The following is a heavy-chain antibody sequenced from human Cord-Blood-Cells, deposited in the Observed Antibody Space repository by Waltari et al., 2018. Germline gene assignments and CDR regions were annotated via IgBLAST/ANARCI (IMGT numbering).Heavy chain of an antibody. J-gene: IGHJ4*02. V-gene: IGHV4-38-2*02. CDR3: ARDLRVRFLEWLFDY. CDR2: IYHSGST. CDR1: AYSISSGYH. Sequence: QVQLQESGPGLVKPSETLSLTCTVSAYSISSGYHWGWLRQPPGKGLEWIGSIYHSGSTYYNPSLKSRVTISVDTSKNQFSLKLSSVTAADTAVYYCARDLRVRFLEWLFDYWGQGTLVTVSS. D-gene: IGHD3-3*01.